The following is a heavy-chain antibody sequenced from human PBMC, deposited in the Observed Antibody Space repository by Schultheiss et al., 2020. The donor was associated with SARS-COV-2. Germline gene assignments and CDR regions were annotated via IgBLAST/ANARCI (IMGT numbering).Heavy chain of an antibody. CDR2: IRSKTDGGTT. Sequence: GGSLRLSCAASGFTFSSYWMHWVRQAPGKGLEWVGFIRSKTDGGTTDYAAPVKGRFTISRDDSKNTLYLQMNSLKTEDTAVYYCTTDTYYYDSSGYYFAYFDYWGQGTLVTVSS. J-gene: IGHJ4*02. D-gene: IGHD3-22*01. CDR3: TTDTYYYDSSGYYFAYFDY. CDR1: GFTFSSYW. V-gene: IGHV3-15*01.